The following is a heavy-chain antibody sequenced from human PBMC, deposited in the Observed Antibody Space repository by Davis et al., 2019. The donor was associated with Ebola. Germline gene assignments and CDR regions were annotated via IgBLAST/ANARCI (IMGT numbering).Heavy chain of an antibody. CDR2: INGGNGNT. V-gene: IGHV1-3*01. Sequence: AASVKVSCKASGYTFTTYALHWVRQAPGQGLEWMGWINGGNGNTKSSQNFKGRVTITRDTSASTAYMELSSLTSEDTAVYYCVRDGSWNFPGGMDVWGQGTTVTVSS. J-gene: IGHJ6*02. CDR3: VRDGSWNFPGGMDV. CDR1: GYTFTTYA. D-gene: IGHD1-26*01.